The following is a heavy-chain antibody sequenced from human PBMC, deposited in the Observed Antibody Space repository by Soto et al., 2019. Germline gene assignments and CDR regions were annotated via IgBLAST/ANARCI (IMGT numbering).Heavy chain of an antibody. CDR2: MNPNSGNT. V-gene: IGHV1-8*01. Sequence: ASVKVSCKASGYTFTSYDINWVRQATGQGLEWMGWMNPNSGNTGYAQKFQGRVTMTRNTSISTAYMELSSLRSEDTAVYYCARGPGYCSSTSCLRSYYYYYYMDVWGKGTTVTVS. CDR1: GYTFTSYD. D-gene: IGHD2-2*01. CDR3: ARGPGYCSSTSCLRSYYYYYYMDV. J-gene: IGHJ6*03.